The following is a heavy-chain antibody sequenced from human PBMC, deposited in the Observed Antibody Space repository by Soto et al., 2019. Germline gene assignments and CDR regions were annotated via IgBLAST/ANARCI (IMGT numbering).Heavy chain of an antibody. J-gene: IGHJ4*02. CDR2: ISAYNGNT. Sequence: ASVKVSCKASGYTFTSYGISWVRQPPGQGLEWMGWISAYNGNTNYAQKFQGRVTMTTDTSTSTAYMELRSLRSDDTAVYYCARDRWRDGYDYGPDFWGQGTLVTVSS. CDR1: GYTFTSYG. CDR3: ARDRWRDGYDYGPDF. V-gene: IGHV1-18*01. D-gene: IGHD5-12*01.